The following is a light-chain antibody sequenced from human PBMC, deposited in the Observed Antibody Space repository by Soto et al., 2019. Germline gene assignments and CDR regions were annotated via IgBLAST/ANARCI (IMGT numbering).Light chain of an antibody. CDR1: ESVGST. V-gene: IGKV3-15*01. CDR3: QPYSTSIT. J-gene: IGKJ4*02. Sequence: EIFMTQSPATLSVSPGEKVILSCRASESVGSTLAWYQQKPGQAPRLLILGASNRATGVPARFSGSGSGTAFTLTISSLQSEYFAVYYCQPYSTSITFGGRTTLEIK. CDR2: GAS.